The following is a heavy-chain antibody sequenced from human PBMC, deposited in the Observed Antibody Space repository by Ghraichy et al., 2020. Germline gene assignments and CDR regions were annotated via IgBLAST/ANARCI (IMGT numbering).Heavy chain of an antibody. Sequence: SETLSLTCTVSGGSIRSFYWSWIRQPAGKGLEWIGRIHASGSTNYNPSLKSRINLSLDTSKNQFSLRVSSVTAADTAVYYCATTYFDFWSGPSIDSWGQGTLVFVSS. V-gene: IGHV4-4*07. D-gene: IGHD3-3*01. CDR1: GGSIRSFY. CDR3: ATTYFDFWSGPSIDS. CDR2: IHASGST. J-gene: IGHJ4*02.